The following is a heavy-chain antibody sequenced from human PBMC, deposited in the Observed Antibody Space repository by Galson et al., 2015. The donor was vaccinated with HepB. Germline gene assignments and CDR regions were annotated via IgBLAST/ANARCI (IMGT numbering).Heavy chain of an antibody. D-gene: IGHD3-10*01. CDR1: GFTVSSNH. J-gene: IGHJ3*02. CDR3: ARAPGVADNDGAFDI. CDR2: IYSGGST. V-gene: IGHV3-66*02. Sequence: SLRLSCAASGFTVSSNHMSWVRQAPGKGLEWVSVIYSGGSTYYADSVKGRFTISRDNSKNTLYLQMNSLRAEDTAVYYCARAPGVADNDGAFDIWGQGTMVTVSS.